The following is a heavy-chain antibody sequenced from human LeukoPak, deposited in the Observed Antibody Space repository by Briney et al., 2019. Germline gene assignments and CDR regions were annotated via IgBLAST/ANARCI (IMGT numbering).Heavy chain of an antibody. V-gene: IGHV4-59*01. CDR1: GGSIRSYY. CDR3: AAHRYSSGWYLGY. J-gene: IGHJ4*02. Sequence: SETLSLTCSVSGGSIRSYYWSWLRQPPGKGLEYIGYIHHSGSTNNNPSLESRVTISIDTAMNQFSLKLNSVTAADTALYYCAAHRYSSGWYLGYWGQGTLVTVSS. CDR2: IHHSGST. D-gene: IGHD6-19*01.